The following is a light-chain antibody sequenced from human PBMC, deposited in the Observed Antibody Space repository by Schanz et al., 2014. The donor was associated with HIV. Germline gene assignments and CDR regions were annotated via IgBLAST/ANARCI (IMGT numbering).Light chain of an antibody. CDR2: GAS. Sequence: EIVLTQSPGTLSLFPGERAALSCRASQTITSNFLAWYQQRPGQAPRLLIYGASNRATGVPDRFSGSGSGTDFTLTISRLEPEDFAVYYCQQYGTSLITFGQGTRLEI. J-gene: IGKJ5*01. CDR3: QQYGTSLIT. V-gene: IGKV3-20*01. CDR1: QTITSNF.